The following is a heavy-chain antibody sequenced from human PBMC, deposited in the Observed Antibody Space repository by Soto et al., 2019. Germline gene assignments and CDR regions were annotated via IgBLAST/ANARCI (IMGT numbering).Heavy chain of an antibody. CDR2: IYYSGST. V-gene: IGHV4-59*12. D-gene: IGHD3-22*01. J-gene: IGHJ4*02. CDR1: GGSISSYY. CDR3: ARGAVVNFDS. Sequence: SETLSLTCTVSGGSISSYYWSWIRQPPGKGLEWIGYIYYSGSTTYSPSLKSRVTISVDRSKNQFSLKLTSVTAADTAVYYCARGAVVNFDSWGQGTLVTVSS.